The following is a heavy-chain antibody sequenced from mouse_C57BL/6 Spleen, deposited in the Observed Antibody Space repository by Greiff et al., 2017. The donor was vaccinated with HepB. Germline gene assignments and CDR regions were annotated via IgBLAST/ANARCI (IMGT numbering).Heavy chain of an antibody. CDR3: VKAVLYDYDGSYAMDY. J-gene: IGHJ4*01. V-gene: IGHV7-4*01. D-gene: IGHD2-4*01. CDR1: GFTFTDYY. CDR2: IRNKANGYTT. Sequence: EVKVVESGGGLVQPGASLRLSCAASGFTFTDYYMSWVRQPPGKAPEWLALIRNKANGYTTEYTASVKGRFTISRDNSQNILYLQMNTLRAEDSATYYCVKAVLYDYDGSYAMDYWGQGTSVTVSS.